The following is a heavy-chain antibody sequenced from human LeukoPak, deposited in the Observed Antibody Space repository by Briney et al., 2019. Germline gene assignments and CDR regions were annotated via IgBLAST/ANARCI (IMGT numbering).Heavy chain of an antibody. CDR3: ASHGITIPGVDVFDI. CDR2: IYYSGST. V-gene: IGHV4-59*01. CDR1: GGSISSYY. J-gene: IGHJ3*02. Sequence: SETLSLTCTVSGGSISSYYWSWIRQPPGKGLEWIGYIYYSGSTNYNPSLKSRVTISVDTSRNQFSLKLSSVTAAETAVYYCASHGITIPGVDVFDIWGQGTMVTVSS. D-gene: IGHD3-3*01.